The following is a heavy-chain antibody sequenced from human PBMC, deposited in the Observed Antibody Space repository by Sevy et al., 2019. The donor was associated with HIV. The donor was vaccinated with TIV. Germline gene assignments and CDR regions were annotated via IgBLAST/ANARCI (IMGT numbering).Heavy chain of an antibody. CDR3: VRGLQIHCDRTACPLDY. Sequence: GGSLRLSCAASGFTFSGSDMHWVRQVKGKGLEWISRIGTLADTFYADSVKGRFTISIHNAQSYLYLHMSSLKVGDTALYFCVRGLQIHCDRTACPLDYWGQGTLVTVSS. J-gene: IGHJ4*02. CDR1: GFTFSGSD. CDR2: IGTLADT. D-gene: IGHD2-21*01. V-gene: IGHV3-13*01.